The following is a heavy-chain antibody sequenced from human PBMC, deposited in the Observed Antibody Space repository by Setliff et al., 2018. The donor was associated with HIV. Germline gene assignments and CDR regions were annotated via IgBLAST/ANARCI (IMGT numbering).Heavy chain of an antibody. J-gene: IGHJ4*02. CDR3: AKESLPFWTGSYYFDY. CDR2: IWYDGSDK. Sequence: SCAASGFTFSSYGMHWVRQAPGKGLEWVALIWYDGSDKYYADSVKGRFTISRDNSKNTLYLQMNSLRAEDTAVYFCAKESLPFWTGSYYFDYWGQGTLVTVSS. D-gene: IGHD3-3*01. V-gene: IGHV3-33*06. CDR1: GFTFSSYG.